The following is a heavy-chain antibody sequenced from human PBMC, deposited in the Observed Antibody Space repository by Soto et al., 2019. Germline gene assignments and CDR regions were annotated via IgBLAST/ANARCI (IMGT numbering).Heavy chain of an antibody. D-gene: IGHD3-22*01. V-gene: IGHV1-69*13. CDR2: IIPIFGTA. Sequence: ASVKVSCTASGYTFTSYDINWVRQATGQGLEWMGGIIPIFGTANYAQKFQGRVTITADESTSTAYMELSSLRSEDTAVYYCACPYLPYYYDSSGYYSRHDYWGQGTLVTVSS. CDR1: GYTFTSYD. J-gene: IGHJ4*02. CDR3: ACPYLPYYYDSSGYYSRHDY.